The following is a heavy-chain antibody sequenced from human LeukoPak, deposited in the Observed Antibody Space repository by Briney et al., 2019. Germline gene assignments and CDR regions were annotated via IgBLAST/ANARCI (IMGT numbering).Heavy chain of an antibody. J-gene: IGHJ4*02. V-gene: IGHV1-18*04. CDR1: GYTFTSYG. CDR2: ISAYNGNT. CDR3: ARWWSYCGGDCYFVSDY. Sequence: GASVKVSCKASGYTFTSYGISWVRQAPGQGLEWMGWISAYNGNTNYAQKLQGRVTMTTDTSTSTAYMELGSLRSDDTAVYYCARWWSYCGGDCYFVSDYWGQGTLVTVPS. D-gene: IGHD2-21*02.